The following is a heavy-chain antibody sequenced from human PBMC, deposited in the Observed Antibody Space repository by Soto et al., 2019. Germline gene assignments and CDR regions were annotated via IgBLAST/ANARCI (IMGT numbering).Heavy chain of an antibody. J-gene: IGHJ4*02. CDR2: ISGDSVYT. CDR1: GDILRNYG. CDR3: ARQGNGFDY. D-gene: IGHD1-1*01. Sequence: QVQLVQSGGEVKKPRASVKVSCKAAGDILRNYGISWVRQAPGQGLEWMGWISGDSVYTNYAQNLQGRVTMTTDTSTSTAYMELRSLRSDDTAVYYCARQGNGFDYWGQGTLVTVSS. V-gene: IGHV1-18*01.